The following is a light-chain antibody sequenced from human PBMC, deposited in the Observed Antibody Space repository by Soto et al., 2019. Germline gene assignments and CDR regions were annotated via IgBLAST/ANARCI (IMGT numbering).Light chain of an antibody. V-gene: IGKV3-20*01. J-gene: IGKJ1*01. Sequence: VLTQSPGTLSLSPGERATLSCRASQSVSNSYLAWYQQKPGQAPRLLIYAASSRATGIPDRFSGSGSGTDFTLTISRLEPEDFAVYYCQQYGSSQWTFGQGTKVDIK. CDR3: QQYGSSQWT. CDR1: QSVSNSY. CDR2: AAS.